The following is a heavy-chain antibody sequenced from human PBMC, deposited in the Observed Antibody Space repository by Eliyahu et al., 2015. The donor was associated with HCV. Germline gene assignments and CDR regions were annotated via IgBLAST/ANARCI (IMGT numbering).Heavy chain of an antibody. CDR1: GFPFGIYA. J-gene: IGHJ4*02. Sequence: EVQLFESGGGLGQPGGSLGLSCAASGFPFGIYAMNWVRXGPAKGLEWVSGITSRGGITYYADSVKGRFTISRDNSKNTLYLQMNSLRGEDTAIYYCAPEPLAGRWGQGTQVTVSS. D-gene: IGHD6-13*01. CDR2: ITSRGGIT. V-gene: IGHV3-23*01. CDR3: APEPLAGR.